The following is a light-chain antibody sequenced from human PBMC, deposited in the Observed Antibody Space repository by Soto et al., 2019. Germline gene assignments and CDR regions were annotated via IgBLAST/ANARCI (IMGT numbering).Light chain of an antibody. CDR3: QQYGSSPWT. V-gene: IGKV3-20*01. Sequence: EIVLTQSPGTLSLSPGERATLSCRASQSVSSSSLAWYQQKRGQAPRLLIHDASSRATGIPDRFSGSGSGTDFTLTISRLQPEDFAVYYCQQYGSSPWTFGQGTKVDIK. CDR2: DAS. CDR1: QSVSSSS. J-gene: IGKJ1*01.